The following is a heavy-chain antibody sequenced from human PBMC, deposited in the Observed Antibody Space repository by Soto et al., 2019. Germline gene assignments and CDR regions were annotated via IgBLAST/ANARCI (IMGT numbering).Heavy chain of an antibody. V-gene: IGHV1-3*05. CDR1: GYTFTTYT. CDR3: AGEGYDFWSGYPYGMDV. J-gene: IGHJ6*02. D-gene: IGHD3-3*01. CDR2: INAGNGNT. Sequence: QVQLVQSGAEEKKPGASVKVSCKASGYTFTTYTLHWVRQAPGQGLEWMGWINAGNGNTKYSQKFQDRVTITRDASASTAYMELSSLRSEDTAVYYCAGEGYDFWSGYPYGMDVGGQGTTVNVYS.